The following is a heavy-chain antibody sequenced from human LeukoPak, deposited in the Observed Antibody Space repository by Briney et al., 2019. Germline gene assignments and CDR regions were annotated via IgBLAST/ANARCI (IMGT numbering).Heavy chain of an antibody. D-gene: IGHD4-17*01. J-gene: IGHJ4*02. CDR2: IFPGDFET. Sequence: GESLKISCKDSTDRFTDFWIGWVRQMPGKGLEWMAVIFPGDFETRYNPSFEGQVTISADETINTVYLQWTNLKASDTALYYCARQDFGDAGQNYFVSWGQGTLLTVSS. CDR3: ARQDFGDAGQNYFVS. V-gene: IGHV5-51*01. CDR1: TDRFTDFW.